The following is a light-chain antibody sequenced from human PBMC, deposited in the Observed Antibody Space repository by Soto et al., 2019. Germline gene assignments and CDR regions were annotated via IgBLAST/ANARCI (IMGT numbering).Light chain of an antibody. Sequence: DSVLTQSPATLSLSPGERAPLSCRASQSVSNNYLAWYQQKPGQAPRLLIYGASNRATGIPDRFSGSGSGTDFTLTISRLEPEDFAVYYCQQYGSSGTFGQGTKVDI. J-gene: IGKJ1*01. CDR3: QQYGSSGT. CDR1: QSVSNNY. V-gene: IGKV3-20*01. CDR2: GAS.